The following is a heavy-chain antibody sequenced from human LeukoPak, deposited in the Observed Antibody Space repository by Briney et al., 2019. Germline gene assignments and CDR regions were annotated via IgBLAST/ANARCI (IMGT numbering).Heavy chain of an antibody. J-gene: IGHJ4*02. Sequence: GASVKVSCKASGYTFTNYDINWVRQATGQGLEWMGYMKPNSGNTGYAQKFQGRVTMTRDTSISTAYMELSSLTSEDTAVYYCARFRLDFGVDYWGQGTLVTVSS. D-gene: IGHD3-3*01. V-gene: IGHV1-8*01. CDR3: ARFRLDFGVDY. CDR1: GYTFTNYD. CDR2: MKPNSGNT.